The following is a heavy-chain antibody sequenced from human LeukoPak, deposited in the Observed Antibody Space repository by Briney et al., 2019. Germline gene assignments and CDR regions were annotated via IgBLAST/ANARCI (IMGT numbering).Heavy chain of an antibody. J-gene: IGHJ3*02. Sequence: SETLSLTCTVSGGSISSYYWSWIRQPAGKGLEWIGRIYTSGSTNYNPSLKSRVTISVDTSKNQFSLKLSSVTAADTAVYYCARDPDYDGNVDGMSAFDIWGQGTMVTVSS. D-gene: IGHD4-23*01. V-gene: IGHV4-4*07. CDR2: IYTSGST. CDR3: ARDPDYDGNVDGMSAFDI. CDR1: GGSISSYY.